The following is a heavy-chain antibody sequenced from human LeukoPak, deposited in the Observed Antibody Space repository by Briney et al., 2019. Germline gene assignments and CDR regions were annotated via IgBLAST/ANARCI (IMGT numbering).Heavy chain of an antibody. CDR1: GYTFTSYG. V-gene: IGHV1-18*01. D-gene: IGHD3-3*01. Sequence: ASVKVSCKASGYTFTSYGISWVRQAPGQGLEWMGWISAYNGNTNYAQKLQGRVTMTTDTSTSTAYMELRSLRSDDTAVYYCARDRERAIFGVVQAFDIWGQGTMVTVSS. CDR2: ISAYNGNT. CDR3: ARDRERAIFGVVQAFDI. J-gene: IGHJ3*02.